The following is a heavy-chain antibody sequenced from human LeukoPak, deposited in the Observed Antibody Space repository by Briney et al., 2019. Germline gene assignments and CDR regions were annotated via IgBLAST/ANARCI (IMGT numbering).Heavy chain of an antibody. D-gene: IGHD4-17*01. V-gene: IGHV3-23*01. CDR2: ISGSGGST. J-gene: IGHJ4*02. Sequence: GGSLRLSCAASGFTFSSYGMSWVRQAPGRGLEWVSAISGSGGSTYYADSVKGRFTISRDNSKNTLYLQMNSLRAEDTAVYYCAKEVDRAIPKKRGGDYDWGQGTLVTVSS. CDR3: AKEVDRAIPKKRGGDYD. CDR1: GFTFSSYG.